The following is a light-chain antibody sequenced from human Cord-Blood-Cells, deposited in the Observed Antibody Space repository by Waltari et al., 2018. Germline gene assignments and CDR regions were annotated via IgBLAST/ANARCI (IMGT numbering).Light chain of an antibody. V-gene: IGKV3-15*01. CDR1: QSVSSN. CDR3: QQYNNLIT. CDR2: GAS. J-gene: IGKJ5*01. Sequence: EIVMTQSPATLSVSPGERATLSCRASQSVSSNLAWYQQKPGQAPRLLIYGASTRATGIPARFSGSASGTEFTLTISSLQSEDFAVYYCQQYNNLITFGQGTRLEIK.